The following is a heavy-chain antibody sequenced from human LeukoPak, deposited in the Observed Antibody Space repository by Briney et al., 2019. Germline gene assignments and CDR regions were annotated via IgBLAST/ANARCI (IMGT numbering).Heavy chain of an antibody. CDR2: IVVGSGNT. Sequence: SVKVSCKASGFTFTSSAMQWVRQARGQRLEWIGWIVVGSGNTNYAQKFQERVTITRDMSTSTAYMELSSLRSEDTAVYYCAAMYYYDSSGYYSQYYLDYWGQGTLVTVSS. V-gene: IGHV1-58*02. D-gene: IGHD3-22*01. CDR1: GFTFTSSA. CDR3: AAMYYYDSSGYYSQYYLDY. J-gene: IGHJ4*02.